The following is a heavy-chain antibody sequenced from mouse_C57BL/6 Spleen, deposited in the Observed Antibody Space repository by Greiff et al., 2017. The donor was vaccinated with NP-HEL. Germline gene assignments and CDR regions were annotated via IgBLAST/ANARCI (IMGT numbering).Heavy chain of an antibody. D-gene: IGHD2-1*01. V-gene: IGHV1-26*01. J-gene: IGHJ1*03. CDR1: GYTFTDYY. CDR3: ARRVNYVDYFDV. Sequence: EVQLQQSGPELVKPGASVKISCKASGYTFTDYYMNWVKQSHGKSLEWIGDINPNNGGTSYNQKFKGKATLTVDKSSSTAYMELRSLTSEDSAVYYCARRVNYVDYFDVWGTGTTVTVSS. CDR2: INPNNGGT.